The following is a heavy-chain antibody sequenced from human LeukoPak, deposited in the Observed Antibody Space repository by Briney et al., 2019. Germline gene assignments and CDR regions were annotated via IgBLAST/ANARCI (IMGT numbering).Heavy chain of an antibody. D-gene: IGHD1-26*01. CDR3: ARGLRGATNAFDI. Sequence: GGSLRLSCAVSGFTFSDHYMSWIRQAPGKGLEWVSYISGSSSGIYSADSVRGRFTISRDNAKNSLYLQMKGLSAEDTAVYYCARGLRGATNAFDIWGQGTMVTVSS. CDR1: GFTFSDHY. J-gene: IGHJ3*02. CDR2: ISGSSSGI. V-gene: IGHV3-11*01.